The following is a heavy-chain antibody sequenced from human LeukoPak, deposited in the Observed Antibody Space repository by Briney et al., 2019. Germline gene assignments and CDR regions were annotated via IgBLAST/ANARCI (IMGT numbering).Heavy chain of an antibody. CDR3: ARLLSDDYGDYAHFR. V-gene: IGHV1-18*01. Sequence: GASVKVSCKASGYTFTSYGISWVRQAPGQGLEWMGWISAYNGNTNYAQKLQGRVTMTTDTSTSTAYMELRSLRSDDTAVYYCARLLSDDYGDYAHFRWGQGTLFTVSS. J-gene: IGHJ4*02. CDR1: GYTFTSYG. D-gene: IGHD4-17*01. CDR2: ISAYNGNT.